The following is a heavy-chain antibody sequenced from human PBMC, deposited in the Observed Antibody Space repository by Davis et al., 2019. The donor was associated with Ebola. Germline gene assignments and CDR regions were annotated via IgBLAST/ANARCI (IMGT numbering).Heavy chain of an antibody. Sequence: PGGSLRLSCVASGFTFHEYAMLWVRQTPGKGLEWISLISGDGTNTYYGDSVKGRFTISRDNSKNTLYLQMNSLRAEDTAVYYCARDAGGDYGSAWGQGTLVTVSS. CDR1: GFTFHEYA. CDR3: ARDAGGDYGSA. V-gene: IGHV3-43*02. CDR2: ISGDGTNT. J-gene: IGHJ5*02. D-gene: IGHD4-17*01.